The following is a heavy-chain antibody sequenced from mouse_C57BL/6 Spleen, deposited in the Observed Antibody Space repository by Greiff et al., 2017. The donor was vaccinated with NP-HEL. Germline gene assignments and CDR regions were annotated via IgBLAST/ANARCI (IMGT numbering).Heavy chain of an antibody. D-gene: IGHD2-2*01. Sequence: VQLQQSGAELMKPGASVKLSCKATGYTFTGYWIEWVKQRPGHGLEWIGEILPGSGSTNYNEKFKGKATFTADTSSNTAYMQVSSLTTEDSAIYYCARSRGVTKYFDVWGTGTTVTVSS. CDR1: GYTFTGYW. J-gene: IGHJ1*03. CDR3: ARSRGVTKYFDV. V-gene: IGHV1-9*01. CDR2: ILPGSGST.